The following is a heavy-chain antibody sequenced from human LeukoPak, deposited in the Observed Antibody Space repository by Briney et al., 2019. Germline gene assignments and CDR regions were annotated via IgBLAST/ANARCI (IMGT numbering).Heavy chain of an antibody. Sequence: SETLSLTCTVSGGSMTTHHWNWIRQTPGKGLEWIGYVFDSGRTKENPSLKSRVTLSADTSKNQLSLRLSSVTATDTAVYYCTTIKRGNIFGYFDFWGQGILVTVSS. D-gene: IGHD5-18*01. V-gene: IGHV4-59*11. CDR2: VFDSGRT. CDR1: GGSMTTHH. J-gene: IGHJ4*02. CDR3: TTIKRGNIFGYFDF.